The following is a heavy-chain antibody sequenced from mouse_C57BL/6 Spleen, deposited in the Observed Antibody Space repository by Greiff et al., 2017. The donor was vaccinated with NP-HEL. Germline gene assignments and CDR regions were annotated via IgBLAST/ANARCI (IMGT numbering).Heavy chain of an antibody. CDR3: AGRGDYDGGSWFAY. V-gene: IGHV1-52*01. CDR1: GYTFTSYW. J-gene: IGHJ3*01. CDR2: IDPSDSET. D-gene: IGHD2-4*01. Sequence: QVQLQQSGAELVRPGSSVKLSCKASGYTFTSYWMHWVKQRPIQGLEWIGNIDPSDSETHYNQKFKDKSTLTVDKSSSTAYMQLSSLTSEDAAVDYCAGRGDYDGGSWFAYWGQGTLVTVSA.